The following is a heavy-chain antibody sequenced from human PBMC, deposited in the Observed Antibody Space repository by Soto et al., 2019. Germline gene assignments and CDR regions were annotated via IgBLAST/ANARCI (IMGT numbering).Heavy chain of an antibody. D-gene: IGHD3-10*02. CDR2: INNSGST. V-gene: IGHV4-34*01. J-gene: IGHJ4*02. CDR3: ERGSVGGRRYVGLGY. CDR1: GTSFMAYY. Sequence: SDNLSTTRAAFGTSFMAYYLFWIRQPPGKGLEWIGDINNSGSTNYNSSFKRRVTISVDTSNIQFSLKLSYVTDADTAVYSCERGSVGGRRYVGLGYWGQGTMVNVSS.